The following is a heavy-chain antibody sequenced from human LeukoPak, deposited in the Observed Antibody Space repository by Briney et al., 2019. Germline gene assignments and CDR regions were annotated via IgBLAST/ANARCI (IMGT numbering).Heavy chain of an antibody. V-gene: IGHV3-48*04. CDR3: ARVWDY. CDR2: ISSSSSTI. CDR1: GGSISSSN. J-gene: IGHJ4*02. D-gene: IGHD2-21*01. Sequence: GTLSLTCAVSGGSISSSNWWSWVRQPPGKGLEWVSYISSSSSTIYYADSVKGRFTISRDNAKNSLYLQMNSLRAEDTAVYYCARVWDYWGQGTLVTVSS.